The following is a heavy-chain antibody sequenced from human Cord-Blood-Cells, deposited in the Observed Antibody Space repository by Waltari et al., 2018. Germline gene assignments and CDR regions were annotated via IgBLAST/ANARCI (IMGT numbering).Heavy chain of an antibody. CDR2: IYYSGST. CDR1: GASISSSSSS. V-gene: IGHV4-39*07. J-gene: IGHJ4*02. CDR3: ARRRVGRALDY. D-gene: IGHD3-10*01. Sequence: QLQLQESGPGLVKPSETLSLTCSVSGASISSSSSSWGWIRPPPGTGLGWIGSIYYSGSTYYNPSLKSRVTISVDTSKNQFSLKLSSVTAADTAVYYWARRRVGRALDYWGQGTLVTVSS.